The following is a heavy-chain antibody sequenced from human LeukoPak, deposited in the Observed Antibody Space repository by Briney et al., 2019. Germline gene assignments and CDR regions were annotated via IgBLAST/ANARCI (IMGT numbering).Heavy chain of an antibody. D-gene: IGHD2-15*01. J-gene: IGHJ4*02. V-gene: IGHV3-7*01. CDR1: GFKFSDFW. CDR2: IKEDGSEE. Sequence: GGSLRLSCAASGFKFSDFWMTWLRQTPGKGLEWVANIKEDGSEEYHMDSVKGRFTISRDNAKNSLYLQMNSLRAEDTAVYYCYCAVKDYWGQGTPVTVSS. CDR3: YCAVKDY.